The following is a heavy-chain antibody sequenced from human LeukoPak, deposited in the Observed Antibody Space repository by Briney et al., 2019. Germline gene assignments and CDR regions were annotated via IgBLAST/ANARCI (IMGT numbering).Heavy chain of an antibody. CDR1: GFTFSNAW. CDR2: IKSKADGGTT. CDR3: TTDRCSSTSCRPTDY. V-gene: IGHV3-15*01. J-gene: IGHJ4*02. D-gene: IGHD2-2*01. Sequence: GGSLRLSCAASGFTFSNAWMSWVRQAPGKGLEWVGRIKSKADGGTTDYAAPVKGRSTISRDDSKNTLYLQMNSLKTEDTAVYYCTTDRCSSTSCRPTDYWGQGTLVTVSS.